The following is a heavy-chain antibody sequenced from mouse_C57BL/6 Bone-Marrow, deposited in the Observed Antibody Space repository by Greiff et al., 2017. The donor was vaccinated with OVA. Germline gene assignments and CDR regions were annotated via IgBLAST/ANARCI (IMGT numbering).Heavy chain of an antibody. CDR1: GYTFTSYG. CDR2: IYTRSGNI. J-gene: IGHJ3*01. Sequence: VQLQESGAELVRPGASVKLSCKASGYTFTSYGISWVKQRTGQGLEWIGEIYTRSGNIYYNEKFNSKTTQTANKSSITAYMQLRSLTSEYSAVYFCARNSYQFAYWGQGTLVTVSA. V-gene: IGHV1-81*01. D-gene: IGHD2-12*01. CDR3: ARNSYQFAY.